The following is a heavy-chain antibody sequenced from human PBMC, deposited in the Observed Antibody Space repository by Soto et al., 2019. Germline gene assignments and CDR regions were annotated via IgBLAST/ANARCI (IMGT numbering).Heavy chain of an antibody. CDR2: ISGSGGST. CDR1: GFTFSSYA. D-gene: IGHD5-18*01. CDR3: ATHRGYSYGTDY. Sequence: PGGSLRLSCAASGFTFSSYAMSWVRQAPGKGLEWVSAISGSGGSTYYADSVKGRFTISRGNSKNTLYLQMNSLRAEDTAVFYCATHRGYSYGTDYWGQGTLVTVSS. V-gene: IGHV3-23*01. J-gene: IGHJ4*02.